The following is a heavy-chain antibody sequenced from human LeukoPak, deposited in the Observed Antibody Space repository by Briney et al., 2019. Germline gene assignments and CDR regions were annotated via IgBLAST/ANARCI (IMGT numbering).Heavy chain of an antibody. CDR2: IKEDGSEK. CDR1: GFTFSKYW. CDR3: GRSMDV. J-gene: IGHJ6*02. Sequence: GGSLRLSCAASGFTFSKYWMSWVRQAPEKGLEWVANIKEDGSEKHYVDSVKGRFTISRDNAKNSLYLQTNSLGAEDTAVYYCGRSMDVWGQGTTVTVS. V-gene: IGHV3-7*01.